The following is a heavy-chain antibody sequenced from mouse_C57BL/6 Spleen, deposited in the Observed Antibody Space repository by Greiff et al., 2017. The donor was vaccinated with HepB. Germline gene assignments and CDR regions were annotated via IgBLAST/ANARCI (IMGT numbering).Heavy chain of an antibody. Sequence: EVQLQQSGAELVRPGASVKLSCTASGFNIKDDYMHWVKQRPEQGLEWIGWIDPENGDTEYASKFQGKATITADTSSNTAYLQLSSLTSADTAVYYCTTVTTVVAHYYAMDYWGQGTSVTVSS. V-gene: IGHV14-4*01. CDR1: GFNIKDDY. J-gene: IGHJ4*01. CDR2: IDPENGDT. D-gene: IGHD1-1*01. CDR3: TTVTTVVAHYYAMDY.